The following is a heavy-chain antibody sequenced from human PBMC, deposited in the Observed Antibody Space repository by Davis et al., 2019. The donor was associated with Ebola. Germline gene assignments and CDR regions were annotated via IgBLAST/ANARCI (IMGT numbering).Heavy chain of an antibody. CDR1: GFTFSSSW. V-gene: IGHV3-7*01. Sequence: GESLKISCAASGFTFSSSWMTWGRQAPGKGLEWVANINTDGSEKYYLDSVKGRFTISRDNSKNSLYMQMNSLRAEDTAVYYCARELVVGPAEYFQHWGQGTLVTVSS. J-gene: IGHJ1*01. CDR2: INTDGSEK. CDR3: ARELVVGPAEYFQH. D-gene: IGHD2-8*02.